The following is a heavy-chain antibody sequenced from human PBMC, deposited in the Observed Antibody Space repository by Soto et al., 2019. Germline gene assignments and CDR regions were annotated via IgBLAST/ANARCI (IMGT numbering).Heavy chain of an antibody. Sequence: TLSLTCTVSGGSISSCDYYWSWIRQPPGKGLEWIGYIYYSGSTYYNLSLKSRVTISVDTSKNQFSLKLSSVTAADTAVYYCARDNILGILYGGMDVWGQGTTVTVSS. J-gene: IGHJ6*02. CDR1: GGSISSCDYY. CDR2: IYYSGST. V-gene: IGHV4-30-4*01. CDR3: ARDNILGILYGGMDV. D-gene: IGHD3-3*01.